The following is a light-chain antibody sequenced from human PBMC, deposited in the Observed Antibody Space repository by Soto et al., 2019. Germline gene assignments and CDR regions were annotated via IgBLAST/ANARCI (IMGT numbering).Light chain of an antibody. V-gene: IGLV2-14*01. CDR1: SGDVGSYKY. Sequence: QSVLTQPASVSGSPGQSISVSCTGSSGDVGSYKYVSWYQQHPGKAPKLIIYEVNKRPSGVSDRFSGSKSGNTASLTIAVFQAEDEADYYCSSYSTTSTLVLFGGGTQVTGL. J-gene: IGLJ2*01. CDR3: SSYSTTSTLVL. CDR2: EVN.